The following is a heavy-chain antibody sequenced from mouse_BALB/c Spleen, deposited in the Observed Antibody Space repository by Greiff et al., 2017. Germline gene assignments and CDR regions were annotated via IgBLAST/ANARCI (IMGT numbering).Heavy chain of an antibody. D-gene: IGHD1-2*01. CDR2: IRNKANGYTT. J-gene: IGHJ3*01. CDR3: ARDVITTARAWFAY. V-gene: IGHV7-3*02. Sequence: EVKLVESGGGLVQPGGSLRLSCATSGFTFTDYYMSWVRQPPGKALEWLGFIRNKANGYTTEYSASVKGRFTISRDNSQSILYLQMNTLRAEDSATYYCARDVITTARAWFAYWGQGTLVTVSA. CDR1: GFTFTDYY.